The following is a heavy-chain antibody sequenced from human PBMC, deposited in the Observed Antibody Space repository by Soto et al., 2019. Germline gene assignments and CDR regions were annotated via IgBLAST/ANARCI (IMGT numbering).Heavy chain of an antibody. CDR2: IYWDDDK. Sequence: QITLKESGPTLVKPTQTLTLTCTFSGFSLSTSGVGVGWIRQPPGKALEWLALIYWDDDKRYSPSLKSRLTITKDTTKNQVVLTMTNIDPVDTATYYCGHSTIFGVVIENWFDPWGQGTLVTVSS. J-gene: IGHJ5*02. D-gene: IGHD3-3*01. V-gene: IGHV2-5*02. CDR1: GFSLSTSGVG. CDR3: GHSTIFGVVIENWFDP.